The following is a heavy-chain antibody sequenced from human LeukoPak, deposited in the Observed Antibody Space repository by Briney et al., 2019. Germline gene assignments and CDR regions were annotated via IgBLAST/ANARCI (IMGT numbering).Heavy chain of an antibody. D-gene: IGHD3-10*01. J-gene: IGHJ6*03. V-gene: IGHV3-23*01. Sequence: GGSLRLSCAASGFTFSSYAMSWVRQAPGKGLEWVSAISGSGGSTYYADSVKGRFTISRDNAKNSLYLQMNSLRAEDTAVYYCARESYSSGYYYYMDVWGEGTTVTISS. CDR3: ARESYSSGYYYYMDV. CDR1: GFTFSSYA. CDR2: ISGSGGST.